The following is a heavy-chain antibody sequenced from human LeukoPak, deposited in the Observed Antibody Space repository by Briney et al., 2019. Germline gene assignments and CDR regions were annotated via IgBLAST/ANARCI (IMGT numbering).Heavy chain of an antibody. J-gene: IGHJ6*02. D-gene: IGHD4-23*01. CDR2: ISGRGGGT. Sequence: GGSLRLSCAASGFTFSNYAMSWVRQAPGKGLEWVSGISGRGGGTYYADSVKGRFTISRDNFKNTLYLQMNSLRVEDTAVYYCAKEVGTYYSYAMDVWGQGTTVTVSS. CDR1: GFTFSNYA. CDR3: AKEVGTYYSYAMDV. V-gene: IGHV3-23*01.